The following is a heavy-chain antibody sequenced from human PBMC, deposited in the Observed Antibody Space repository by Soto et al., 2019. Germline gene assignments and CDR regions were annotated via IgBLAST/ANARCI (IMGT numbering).Heavy chain of an antibody. CDR2: INHSGST. CDR3: ARGYDILTGYRYYYYYMDV. J-gene: IGHJ6*03. D-gene: IGHD3-9*01. CDR1: GGSFSGYY. Sequence: SETLSLTCAVYGGSFSGYYWSWIRQPPGKGLEWIGEINHSGSTNYNPSLKSRVTISVDTSKNQFSLKLSSVTAADTAVYYCARGYDILTGYRYYYYYMDVWGKGTTVTVSS. V-gene: IGHV4-34*01.